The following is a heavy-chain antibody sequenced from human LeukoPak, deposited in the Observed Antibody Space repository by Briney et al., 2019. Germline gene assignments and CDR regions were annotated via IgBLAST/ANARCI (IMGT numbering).Heavy chain of an antibody. CDR3: ASQYSSSNWFDP. CDR1: GGSISSSSYY. V-gene: IGHV4-61*02. J-gene: IGHJ5*02. CDR2: IYTSGST. D-gene: IGHD6-13*01. Sequence: SETLSLTCTVSGGSISSSSYYWSWIRQPAGKGLEWIGRIYTSGSTNYNPSLKSRVTMSVDTSKNQFSLKLSSVTAADTAVYYCASQYSSSNWFDPWGQGTLVTVSS.